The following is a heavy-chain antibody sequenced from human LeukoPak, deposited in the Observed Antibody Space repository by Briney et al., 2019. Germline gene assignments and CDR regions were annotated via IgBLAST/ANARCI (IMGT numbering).Heavy chain of an antibody. CDR1: GGSFSGYY. CDR3: AGYYGSGTGWFDP. V-gene: IGHV4-34*01. J-gene: IGHJ5*02. CDR2: INHSGST. D-gene: IGHD3-10*01. Sequence: SETPSLTCAVYGGSFSGYYWSWIRQRPGKGPEWIGEINHSGSTNYNPSLKSRVTISVDTSKNQFSLKLSSVTAADTAVYYCAGYYGSGTGWFDPWGQGTLVTVSS.